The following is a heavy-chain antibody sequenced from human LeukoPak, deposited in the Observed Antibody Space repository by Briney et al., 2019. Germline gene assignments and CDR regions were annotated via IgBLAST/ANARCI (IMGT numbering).Heavy chain of an antibody. Sequence: GGSLRLSCAASGFTFSSYWMHWVRQAPGKGLEWVSGISWNSGSIGYADSVKGRFTISRDNAKNSLYLQMNSLRAEDTAVYYCAAPGGGSGNFAFDIWGQGTMVTVSS. CDR1: GFTFSSYW. D-gene: IGHD3-10*01. CDR3: AAPGGGSGNFAFDI. CDR2: ISWNSGSI. J-gene: IGHJ3*02. V-gene: IGHV3-9*01.